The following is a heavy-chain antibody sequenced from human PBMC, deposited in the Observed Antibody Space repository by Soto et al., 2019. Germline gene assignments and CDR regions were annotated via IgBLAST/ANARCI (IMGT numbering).Heavy chain of an antibody. J-gene: IGHJ4*02. Sequence: SETLSLTCTVSGGSISSYYWSWIRQPPGKGLEWIGYIYYSGSTNYNPSLKSRVTISVDTSKNQFSLKLSSVTAADTAVYYCARVDGDYVGYFDYWGQGTLVTVSS. V-gene: IGHV4-59*01. CDR1: GGSISSYY. CDR2: IYYSGST. D-gene: IGHD4-17*01. CDR3: ARVDGDYVGYFDY.